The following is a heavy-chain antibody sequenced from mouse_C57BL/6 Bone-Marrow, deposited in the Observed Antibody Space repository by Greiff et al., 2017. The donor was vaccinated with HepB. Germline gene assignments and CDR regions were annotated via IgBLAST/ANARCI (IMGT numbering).Heavy chain of an antibody. D-gene: IGHD2-1*01. V-gene: IGHV1-42*01. CDR3: ARCKFIYYGNYDYFDY. CDR1: GYSFTGYY. CDR2: INPSTGGT. Sequence: EVQLQQSGPELVKPGASVKISCKASGYSFTGYYMNWVKQSPEKSLEWIGEINPSTGGTTYNQKFKAKATLTVDKSSSTAYMQLKSLTSEDSAVYYCARCKFIYYGNYDYFDYWGQGTTLTVSS. J-gene: IGHJ2*01.